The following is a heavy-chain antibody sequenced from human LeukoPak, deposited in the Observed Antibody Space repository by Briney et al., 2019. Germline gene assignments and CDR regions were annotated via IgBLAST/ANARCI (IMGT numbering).Heavy chain of an antibody. D-gene: IGHD2-2*03. CDR2: TYYRSNWYN. J-gene: IGHJ3*01. V-gene: IGHV6-1*01. CDR1: GDSVSSNSAA. Sequence: SQTLSLTCGISGDSVSSNSAAWSWIRQSPSRGLEWLGRTYYRSNWYNDYAIYVKGRITIKPDTSNNQVSLQLSSVTPEDTAVYYCVRDWINTVHAFDVWGQGTMVIVSS. CDR3: VRDWINTVHAFDV.